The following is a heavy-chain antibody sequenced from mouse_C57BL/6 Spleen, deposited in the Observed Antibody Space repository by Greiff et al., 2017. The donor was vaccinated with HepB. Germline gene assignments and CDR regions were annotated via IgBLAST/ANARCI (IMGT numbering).Heavy chain of an antibody. V-gene: IGHV5-17*01. D-gene: IGHD2-4*01. J-gene: IGHJ1*03. Sequence: EVQLVESGGGLVKPGGSLKLSCAASGFTFSDYGMHWVRQAPEKGLVWVAYISSGSSTIYYADTVKGRFTISRDNAKNTLFLQMTSLRSEDTAMYYCAKYDYGGYFDVWGTGTTVTVSS. CDR3: AKYDYGGYFDV. CDR2: ISSGSSTI. CDR1: GFTFSDYG.